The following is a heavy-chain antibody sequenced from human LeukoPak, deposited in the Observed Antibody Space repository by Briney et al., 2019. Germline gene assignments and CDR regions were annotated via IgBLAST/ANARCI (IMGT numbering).Heavy chain of an antibody. CDR1: GFTFSTFA. CDR3: VKDRGGQWELRWSDP. D-gene: IGHD1-26*01. CDR2: ISSNGGST. V-gene: IGHV3-64*05. Sequence: GGSLRLSCSASGFTFSTFAMHWVRQAPGKGLQYVSAISSNGGSTYYAGSVKGRFIISRDNSKNTLYVQMNSLRADDRAVYYCVKDRGGQWELRWSDPWGQGTLVTVSS. J-gene: IGHJ5*02.